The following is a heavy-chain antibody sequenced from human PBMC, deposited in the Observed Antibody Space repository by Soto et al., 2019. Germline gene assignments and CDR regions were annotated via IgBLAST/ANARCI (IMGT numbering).Heavy chain of an antibody. CDR1: GGSISTYY. Sequence: QVQLQESGPGLVKPSETLSLTCTVSGGSISTYYWSWIRQPPGKGLEWVGYIYYSGSTNYNPSLKSRVTISVDTSNNQISLKLSSMTAADTAVYYCARGRPWELYDYWGQGTLVTVSS. CDR2: IYYSGST. CDR3: ARGRPWELYDY. D-gene: IGHD1-26*01. J-gene: IGHJ4*02. V-gene: IGHV4-59*12.